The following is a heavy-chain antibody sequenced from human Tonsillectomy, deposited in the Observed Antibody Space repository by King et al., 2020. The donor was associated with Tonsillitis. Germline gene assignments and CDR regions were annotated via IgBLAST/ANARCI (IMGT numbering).Heavy chain of an antibody. D-gene: IGHD3-3*01. Sequence: QLQESGPGLVKPSETLSLTCTVSGGSISSSSYYWGWIRQPPGKGLEWIGSIYYSGSTYYNPSLKSRVTISVDTSKNQFSLKLSSVTAADTAVYYCARDPTYDCWSGSQKYFDYWGQGTLVTVSS. J-gene: IGHJ4*02. CDR2: IYYSGST. V-gene: IGHV4-39*07. CDR1: GGSISSSSYY. CDR3: ARDPTYDCWSGSQKYFDY.